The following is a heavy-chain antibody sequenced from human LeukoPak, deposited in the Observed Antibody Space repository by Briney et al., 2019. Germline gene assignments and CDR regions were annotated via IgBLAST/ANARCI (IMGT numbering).Heavy chain of an antibody. CDR2: IYYTGST. Sequence: PSETLSLTCTVSGGSISGYYWSWIRQPPGKGLEWIGYIYYTGSTNYNPSLKSRVTISVDTSENQFSLKVSSVTAADTAVYYCVRSKSGTYGWFDPWGQGPLATVSS. V-gene: IGHV4-59*01. D-gene: IGHD4-17*01. CDR1: GGSISGYY. CDR3: VRSKSGTYGWFDP. J-gene: IGHJ5*02.